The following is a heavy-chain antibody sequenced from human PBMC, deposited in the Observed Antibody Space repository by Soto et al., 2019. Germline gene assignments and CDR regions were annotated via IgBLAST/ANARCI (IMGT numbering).Heavy chain of an antibody. D-gene: IGHD1-7*01. CDR1: GFTFSDYY. V-gene: IGHV3-11*04. Sequence: GGSLRLSCAASGFTFSDYYMSWIRQAPGKGLEWVSYISSSGSTIYYADSVKGRFTISRDNAKNSLYLQMNSLRAEDTAVYYCARVDWNYDGVYYFDYWGQGTLVTVSS. CDR3: ARVDWNYDGVYYFDY. CDR2: ISSSGSTI. J-gene: IGHJ4*02.